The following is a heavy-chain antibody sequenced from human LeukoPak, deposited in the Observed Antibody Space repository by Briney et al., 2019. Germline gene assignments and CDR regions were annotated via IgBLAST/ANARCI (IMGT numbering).Heavy chain of an antibody. J-gene: IGHJ4*02. V-gene: IGHV3-21*01. Sequence: GGSLRLSCAASGFTFSNYGMHWVRQAPGKGLEWVSAMSSTSGHKYHADSVKGRFTISRDNAKNSLYLQMNSLRAEDTAVYYCARSIAVTLPDYWGQGTLVTVSS. D-gene: IGHD6-19*01. CDR1: GFTFSNYG. CDR2: MSSTSGHK. CDR3: ARSIAVTLPDY.